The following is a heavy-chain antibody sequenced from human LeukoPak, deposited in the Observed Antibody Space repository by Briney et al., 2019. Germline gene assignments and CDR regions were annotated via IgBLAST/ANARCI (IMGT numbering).Heavy chain of an antibody. J-gene: IGHJ1*01. CDR3: AGTGETAPGEDFQY. CDR2: ISYDGSNK. V-gene: IGHV3-30*03. Sequence: PGRCLRPSWAAAGFTVGSYGMHSVRQAPGKGQEWVAVISYDGSNKYYADSVKGGFTISRDNYKNTLYLLVNSLRAEDTAVYYCAGTGETAPGEDFQYWGQGTLVTVSS. CDR1: GFTVGSYG. D-gene: IGHD2-21*02.